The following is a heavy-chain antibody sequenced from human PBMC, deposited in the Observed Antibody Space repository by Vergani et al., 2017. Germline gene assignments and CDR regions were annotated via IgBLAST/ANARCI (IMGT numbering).Heavy chain of an antibody. CDR3: VRGGRGDHGDFWSRLGP. D-gene: IGHD3-3*01. V-gene: IGHV3-72*01. CDR2: TRNKANSYTT. J-gene: IGHJ5*02. Sequence: EVQLVESGGGLVQPGGSLRLSCAASGFTFSDHYMDWVRQAPGKGLEWVGRTRNKANSYTTEYAASVKGRFTISRDDSKNSLYLQMNSLKTEDTAVYYCVRGGRGDHGDFWSRLGPWGQGTRVIVSS. CDR1: GFTFSDHY.